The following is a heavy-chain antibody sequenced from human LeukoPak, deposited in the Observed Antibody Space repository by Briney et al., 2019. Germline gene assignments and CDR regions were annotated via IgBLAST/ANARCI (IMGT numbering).Heavy chain of an antibody. V-gene: IGHV3-49*04. CDR1: GFTFGDYA. Sequence: GRSLRLSCTASGFTFGDYAMSWVRQAPGKGLEWVGFIRSKAYGGTTEYAASVKGRLTISRDDSKSIAYLQMNSLKTEDTAVYYCTRGILPYFYMEVWGKGPTVTVSS. J-gene: IGHJ6*03. D-gene: IGHD2-15*01. CDR3: TRGILPYFYMEV. CDR2: IRSKAYGGTT.